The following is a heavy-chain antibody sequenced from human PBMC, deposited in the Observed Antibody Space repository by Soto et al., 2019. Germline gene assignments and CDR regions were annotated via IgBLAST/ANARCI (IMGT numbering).Heavy chain of an antibody. Sequence: PGGSLRLSCAASGFTFSSYAMSWVRQAPGKGLEWVSAISSGGSSTYYADSVKGRFTISRDNSKNTLYLQMNSLRAEDTAVYYCAKFSYDSSGYLFDYWGQGTLVTVSS. CDR1: GFTFSSYA. CDR2: ISSGGSST. CDR3: AKFSYDSSGYLFDY. D-gene: IGHD3-22*01. J-gene: IGHJ4*02. V-gene: IGHV3-23*01.